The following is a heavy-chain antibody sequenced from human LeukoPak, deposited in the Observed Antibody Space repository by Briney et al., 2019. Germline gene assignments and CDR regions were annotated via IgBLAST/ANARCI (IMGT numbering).Heavy chain of an antibody. D-gene: IGHD3-16*01. CDR2: ISVYIGDT. J-gene: IGHJ4*02. Sequence: ASVKVSCKASGYTFTSSGISWVRQAPGQGLEWMGWISVYIGDTSYAQKFQGRVTMTTDTSTSTAYMELRSLRYDDTAVYYCARDDLGGDYWGQGTLVTVSS. CDR3: ARDDLGGDY. CDR1: GYTFTSSG. V-gene: IGHV1-18*01.